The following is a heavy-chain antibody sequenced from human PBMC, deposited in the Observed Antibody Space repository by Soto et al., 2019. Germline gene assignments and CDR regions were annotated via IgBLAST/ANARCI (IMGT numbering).Heavy chain of an antibody. D-gene: IGHD6-13*01. V-gene: IGHV1-69*13. CDR1: GGTFSSYT. CDR3: ARDSIAAAGTDY. CDR2: IIPLFGTT. J-gene: IGHJ4*02. Sequence: SVKVSCKASGGTFSSYTIAWVRQAPGQGLEWMGEIIPLFGTTNYVEKFQGRLTITADASTSTAYMELSSRRSEDTAMYYCARDSIAAAGTDYWGQGTLVTVSS.